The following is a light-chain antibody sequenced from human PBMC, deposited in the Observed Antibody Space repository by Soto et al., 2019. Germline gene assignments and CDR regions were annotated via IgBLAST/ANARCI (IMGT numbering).Light chain of an antibody. CDR2: AAS. Sequence: DLQMTQSPSSPSASVGDRVTIICRASQSISSYLHWYQQKPGKAPKILISAASTLESGVPSRFSGRGSGTNFTLTISSLQPEDFATYYCQQSYRTPPLTFGGGTKVEIK. CDR3: QQSYRTPPLT. CDR1: QSISSY. V-gene: IGKV1-39*01. J-gene: IGKJ4*01.